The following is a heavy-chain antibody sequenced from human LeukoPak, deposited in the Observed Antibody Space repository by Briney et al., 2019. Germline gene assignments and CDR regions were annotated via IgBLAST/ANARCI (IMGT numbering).Heavy chain of an antibody. Sequence: PGEGLRLSCAASGFTFSSYNMNWVRQAPGKGLEWVSHITGSGKTINYADSVKGRFTISRDNAKNSLYLQMNSLRAEDTAFYYCARPTRSGSYDYWGQGTLVIVSS. CDR1: GFTFSSYN. D-gene: IGHD3-3*01. J-gene: IGHJ4*02. CDR3: ARPTRSGSYDY. CDR2: ITGSGKTI. V-gene: IGHV3-48*01.